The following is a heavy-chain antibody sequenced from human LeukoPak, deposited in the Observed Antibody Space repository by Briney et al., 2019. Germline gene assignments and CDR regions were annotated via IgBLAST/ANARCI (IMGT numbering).Heavy chain of an antibody. CDR2: IIPIFGTA. D-gene: IGHD5-24*01. CDR3: ARSLESRDGYNSYFDY. CDR1: GGTFSSYA. J-gene: IGHJ4*02. Sequence: SVKVSRKASGGTFSSYAISWVRQAPGQGLEWLGGIIPIFGTANYAQKFQGRVTITTDESTSTAYMELSSLRSEDTAVYYCARSLESRDGYNSYFDYWGQGTLVTVSS. V-gene: IGHV1-69*05.